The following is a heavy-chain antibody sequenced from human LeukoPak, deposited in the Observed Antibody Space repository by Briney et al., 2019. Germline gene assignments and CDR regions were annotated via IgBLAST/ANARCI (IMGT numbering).Heavy chain of an antibody. D-gene: IGHD6-19*01. CDR1: GYTFSSYA. CDR2: ISYDGRNN. J-gene: IGHJ4*02. Sequence: GESLRLSCAASGYTFSSYAMHWVRQAPGKGLEWVAIISYDGRNNYYADSVKGRFTISRDNSKNTLFLQMNSLRGDDTAVYYCAREYSSGWTSLDYWGQGTLVTVSS. V-gene: IGHV3-30*04. CDR3: AREYSSGWTSLDY.